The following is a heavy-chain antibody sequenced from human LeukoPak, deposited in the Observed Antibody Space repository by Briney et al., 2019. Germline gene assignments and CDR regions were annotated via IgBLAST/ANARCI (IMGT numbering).Heavy chain of an antibody. CDR3: ARENTGSYREFDY. V-gene: IGHV4-4*07. CDR1: GGSISSYY. J-gene: IGHJ4*02. D-gene: IGHD1-26*01. CDR2: IYSGGGT. Sequence: SETLSLTCTVSGGSISSYYWSWIRQPAGKGLEWIGRIYSGGGTNYNPSLKSRVTMSVDSSNNQFSLKLSSVTAADTAVFYCARENTGSYREFDYWGQGTLVTVSS.